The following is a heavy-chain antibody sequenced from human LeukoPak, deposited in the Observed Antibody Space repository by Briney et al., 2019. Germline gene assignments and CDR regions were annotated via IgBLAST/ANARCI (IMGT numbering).Heavy chain of an antibody. CDR1: GFTFSSFP. CDR3: ARERAAFDS. Sequence: PGRSLRLSCAVSGFTFSSFPMSWVRQAPGKGQRGVSGITGRGGNTYYAGSVEVRFTISRDNSKNTLSLQRDSLRAEDTAIYYWARERAAFDSWGQGTLVTVSS. CDR2: ITGRGGNT. D-gene: IGHD6-25*01. J-gene: IGHJ4*02. V-gene: IGHV3-23*01.